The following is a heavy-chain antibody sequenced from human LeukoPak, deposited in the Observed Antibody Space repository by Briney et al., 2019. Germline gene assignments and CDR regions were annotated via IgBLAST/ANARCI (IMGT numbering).Heavy chain of an antibody. CDR2: ISSSSYI. D-gene: IGHD3-22*01. Sequence: GGSLRLSSAASGFTFSSYSMNWVRQAPGKGLEWVSSISSSSYIYYADSVKGRFTISRDNAKNSLYLQMNSLRAEDTAVYYCARAIDYYDSSGYHRDPRYCDLWGRGTLVTVSS. J-gene: IGHJ2*01. CDR1: GFTFSSYS. CDR3: ARAIDYYDSSGYHRDPRYCDL. V-gene: IGHV3-21*01.